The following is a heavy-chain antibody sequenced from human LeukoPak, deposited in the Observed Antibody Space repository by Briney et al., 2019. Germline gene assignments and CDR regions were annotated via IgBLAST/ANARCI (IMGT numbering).Heavy chain of an antibody. CDR1: GVTFSSYG. J-gene: IGHJ3*02. D-gene: IGHD5-12*01. V-gene: IGHV3-30*02. CDR2: IRYDGSNK. CDR3: AIPGVATTDAFDI. Sequence: GGSLRLSCAASGVTFSSYGMHWVRQAQGKGLELVAFIRYDGSNKYYADSVKGRFTIFRDNSKNTLYLQMNSLRAEGTAVYYCAIPGVATTDAFDIWGQGTRVTVSS.